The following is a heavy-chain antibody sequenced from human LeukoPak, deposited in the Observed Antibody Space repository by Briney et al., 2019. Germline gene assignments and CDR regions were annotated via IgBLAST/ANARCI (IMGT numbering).Heavy chain of an antibody. V-gene: IGHV1-2*02. CDR3: ARDRVGSGWPRPYYFEF. D-gene: IGHD6-19*01. J-gene: IGHJ4*02. CDR2: ISPNTGAT. CDR1: GYTFTGYY. Sequence: ASVRVSCKPSGYTFTGYYLHWVRQAPGHALEWMGWISPNTGATMYAQKFQDRVTMSRDTSIDTAYLDLRSLRSDGTAVYYCARDRVGSGWPRPYYFEFWGQGTLVTVSS.